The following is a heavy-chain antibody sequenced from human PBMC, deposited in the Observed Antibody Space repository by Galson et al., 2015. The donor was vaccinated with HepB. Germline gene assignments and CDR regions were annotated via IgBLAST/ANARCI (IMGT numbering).Heavy chain of an antibody. D-gene: IGHD6-13*01. J-gene: IGHJ4*02. V-gene: IGHV4-34*01. CDR2: INYSGST. CDR1: GGSFSGYY. CDR3: ARGGEYSSSWFAFAYGDYFDY. Sequence: SETLSLTCAVYGGSFSGYYWSWIRQPPGKGLEWIGEINYSGSTNYNPSLKSRVTISVDTSKNQFSLKLSSVTAADTAVYYCARGGEYSSSWFAFAYGDYFDYWGQGTLVTVSS.